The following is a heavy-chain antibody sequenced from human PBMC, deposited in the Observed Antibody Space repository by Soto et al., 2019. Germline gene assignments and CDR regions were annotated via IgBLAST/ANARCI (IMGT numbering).Heavy chain of an antibody. D-gene: IGHD6-19*01. J-gene: IGHJ6*03. V-gene: IGHV3-23*01. Sequence: GGSLRLSCAASGFTFSSYAMSWVRQAPGKGLEWVSSIIGSGLHTYYADSVQGRFTISRDNSKSTLFLQMDGLRAEDTAIYYCANHLPGSGWDFYYMDVWSKGTTVTVSS. CDR3: ANHLPGSGWDFYYMDV. CDR1: GFTFSSYA. CDR2: IIGSGLHT.